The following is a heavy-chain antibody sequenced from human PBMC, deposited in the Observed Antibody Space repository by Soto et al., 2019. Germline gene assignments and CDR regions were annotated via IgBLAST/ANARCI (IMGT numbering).Heavy chain of an antibody. CDR1: GGSMRNYY. J-gene: IGHJ6*03. Sequence: SETLSLTCTVSGGSMRNYYWSWIRQPPGKGLEWIGYIHYSGSTNYNPSLKSRVTISVDTSKNQFSLKLSSVTAADTAVYYCARSPNYYYYYMDVWGKGTTVTVSS. CDR3: ARSPNYYYYYMDV. V-gene: IGHV4-59*01. CDR2: IHYSGST.